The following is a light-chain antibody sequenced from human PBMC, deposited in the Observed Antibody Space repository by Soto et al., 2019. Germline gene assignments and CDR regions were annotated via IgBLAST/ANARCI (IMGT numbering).Light chain of an antibody. J-gene: IGLJ2*01. Sequence: QLVLTQSPSASASLGASVKLTCTLSVGHSSYAIAWHQQQPGKGPRYLMKLDSDGSHNKGDGIPDRFSGSSSGAERYLTISSLQSEDEADYYCQTWGSGIPVVFGGGTKLTVL. V-gene: IGLV4-69*01. CDR2: LDSDGSH. CDR1: VGHSSYA. CDR3: QTWGSGIPVV.